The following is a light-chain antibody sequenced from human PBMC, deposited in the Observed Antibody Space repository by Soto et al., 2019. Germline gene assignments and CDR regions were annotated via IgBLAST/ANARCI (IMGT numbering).Light chain of an antibody. CDR3: QQSNSFPLT. V-gene: IGKV1-12*01. J-gene: IGKJ4*01. CDR1: LGISSR. CDR2: AAS. Sequence: DIQMTQSTSSVSASVGDRVTITCRASLGISSRLAWYQQKPGKAPNLLIYAASSLQSGVPSRFSGSGSETDFTLTIGSLQPEDFATYYCQQSNSFPLTFGGGTKVEIK.